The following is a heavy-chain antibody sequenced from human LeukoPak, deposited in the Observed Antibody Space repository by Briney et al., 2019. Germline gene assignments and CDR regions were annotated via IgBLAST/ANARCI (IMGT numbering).Heavy chain of an antibody. CDR2: FDPEDGET. D-gene: IGHD6-19*01. V-gene: IGHV1-24*01. Sequence: ASVKVSCKVSGYTLTEFSMHWVRQAPGKGLEWMGGFDPEDGETIYAQKFQGRVTMTEDTSTDTAYMELSSLRSEDTAVYYCATVSSGWYYFDYWGQGTLVTVSS. J-gene: IGHJ4*02. CDR1: GYTLTEFS. CDR3: ATVSSGWYYFDY.